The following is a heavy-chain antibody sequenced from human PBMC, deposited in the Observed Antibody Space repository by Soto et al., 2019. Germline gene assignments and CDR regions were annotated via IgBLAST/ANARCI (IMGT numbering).Heavy chain of an antibody. J-gene: IGHJ4*02. CDR1: RFRFFSYW. CDR3: ARDRGSSSY. D-gene: IGHD6-13*01. V-gene: IGHV3-7*04. Sequence: GGSLKLSCAATRFRFFSYWMSWVRQAPGKGLEWVANIKQDGSEKYYVDSVKGRFTISRDNAKNSLYLQMNSLRAEDTAVYYCARDRGSSSYWGQGP. CDR2: IKQDGSEK.